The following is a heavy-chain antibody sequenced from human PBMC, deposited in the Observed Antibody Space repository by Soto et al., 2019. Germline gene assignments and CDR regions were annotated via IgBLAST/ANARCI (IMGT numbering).Heavy chain of an antibody. CDR3: ARGVENIVVVLDVFGYYGMDV. Sequence: ASSKVSCKASGYSFTSYAIYWVRQAPGQRLVWMGWINAGNGNTKYSQKLQGRVTFTGDTSASTAHMELSSLRSEDTAVYFCARGVENIVVVLDVFGYYGMDVWGQGTTVTVSS. CDR1: GYSFTSYA. D-gene: IGHD2-2*01. J-gene: IGHJ6*02. CDR2: INAGNGNT. V-gene: IGHV1-3*01.